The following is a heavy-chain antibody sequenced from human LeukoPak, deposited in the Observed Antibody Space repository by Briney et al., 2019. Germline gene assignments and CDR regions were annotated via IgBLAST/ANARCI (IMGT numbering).Heavy chain of an antibody. CDR2: IYSGGST. J-gene: IGHJ4*02. V-gene: IGHV3-53*01. D-gene: IGHD3-10*01. Sequence: GGSLRLSCAASGFTVSSNYMSWVRQAPGKGLEWVSVIYSGGSTYYADSVKGRFTISRDNSKNTLYLQMNSLRAEDTAVYYCAKGVVRGVTAPFDYWGQGTLVTVSS. CDR3: AKGVVRGVTAPFDY. CDR1: GFTVSSNY.